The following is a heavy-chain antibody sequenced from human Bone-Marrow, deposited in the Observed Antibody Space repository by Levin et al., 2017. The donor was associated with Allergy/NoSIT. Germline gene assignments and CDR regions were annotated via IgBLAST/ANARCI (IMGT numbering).Heavy chain of an antibody. CDR3: ARDCTGGSCYPIF. CDR2: ISGYDGNT. D-gene: IGHD2-8*02. J-gene: IGHJ4*02. Sequence: GASVKVSCKASGYTFSSFGISWVRQAPGQGLEWMGWISGYDGNTNYAQKLQGRVTMTTDTSTSTAYMELRSLTSDDTAVYYCARDCTGGSCYPIFWGQGTLVTVSS. V-gene: IGHV1-18*01. CDR1: GYTFSSFG.